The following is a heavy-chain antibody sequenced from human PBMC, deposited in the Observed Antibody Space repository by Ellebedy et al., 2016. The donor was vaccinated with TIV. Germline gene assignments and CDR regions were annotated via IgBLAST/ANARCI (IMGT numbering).Heavy chain of an antibody. CDR2: IIPILGRP. Sequence: SVKVSYKASGGTFSSYGINWVRQAPGQGLAWMGRIIPILGRPDYAQNFQGRVTINADKSTGTPYLELSSLRSEDTAVYYCATDSRYSYGYRFDFWGQGTLVIVSS. J-gene: IGHJ4*02. V-gene: IGHV1-69*04. CDR3: ATDSRYSYGYRFDF. CDR1: GGTFSSYG. D-gene: IGHD5-18*01.